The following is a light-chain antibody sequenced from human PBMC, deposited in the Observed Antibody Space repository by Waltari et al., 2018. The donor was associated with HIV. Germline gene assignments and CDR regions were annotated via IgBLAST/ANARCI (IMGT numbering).Light chain of an antibody. J-gene: IGKJ2*01. Sequence: ELVMTQSPATLSVSPGERATLSCRASQTISSNLAWYQHKPGQSPRLLIYAASTRATGIPARFSASGSGTEFTLTISSLQSEDFAVYYCQQYSHWPLMYNVGQGTKLEIK. CDR2: AAS. CDR3: QQYSHWPLMYN. CDR1: QTISSN. V-gene: IGKV3-15*01.